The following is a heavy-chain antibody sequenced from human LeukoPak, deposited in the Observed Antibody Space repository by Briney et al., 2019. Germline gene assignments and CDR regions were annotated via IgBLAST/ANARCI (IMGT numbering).Heavy chain of an antibody. CDR3: ARGGYSSSWYMRGFFDY. V-gene: IGHV3-30*04. Sequence: GGSLRLSCAASGFTFSSYAMHWVRQAPGKGLEWVAVISYDGSNKYYADSVKGRFTISRDNSKNTLYLQMNSLRAEDTAVYYCARGGYSSSWYMRGFFDYWGQGTLVTVSS. D-gene: IGHD6-13*01. J-gene: IGHJ4*02. CDR2: ISYDGSNK. CDR1: GFTFSSYA.